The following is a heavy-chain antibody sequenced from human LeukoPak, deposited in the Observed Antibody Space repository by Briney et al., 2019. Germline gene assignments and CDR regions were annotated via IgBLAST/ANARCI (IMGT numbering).Heavy chain of an antibody. CDR1: GGSINSNTYY. CDR2: IYYSGST. CDR3: SQSYGSGKGWFDP. Sequence: SETLSLTCIVSGGSINSNTYYWGWIRQSPGKGLEWIGSIYYSGSTNYNPSLKSRVTISVDTSKNQFSLKLSSVTAADTAVYYCSQSYGSGKGWFDPWGQGTLVTVSS. D-gene: IGHD3-10*01. J-gene: IGHJ5*02. V-gene: IGHV4-39*07.